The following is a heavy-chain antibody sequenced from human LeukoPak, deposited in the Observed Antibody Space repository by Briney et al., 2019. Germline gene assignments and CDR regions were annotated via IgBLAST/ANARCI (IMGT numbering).Heavy chain of an antibody. D-gene: IGHD3-10*01. Sequence: ASVKVSCKASGYTFTSYAMHWVRQAPGQRLEWMGWINAGNGNTKYSQKFQGRVTITADESTSTAYMELSSLRSEDTAVYYCARSPTDYYGSGSYDYWGQGTLVTVSS. J-gene: IGHJ4*02. CDR2: INAGNGNT. CDR1: GYTFTSYA. CDR3: ARSPTDYYGSGSYDY. V-gene: IGHV1-3*01.